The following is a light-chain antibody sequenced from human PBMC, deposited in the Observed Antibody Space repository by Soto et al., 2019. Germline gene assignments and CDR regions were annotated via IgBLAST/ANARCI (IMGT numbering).Light chain of an antibody. CDR1: QSVSSSY. V-gene: IGKV3-20*01. J-gene: IGKJ5*01. CDR3: QQYGSSPLIT. Sequence: EIVLTQSPVTLSLSPGERATLSCISSQSVSSSYLAWYQQKPGQAPRLLIYGASSRATGIPDRFSGSGSGTDFTLTISRLEPEDFAVYYCQQYGSSPLITFGQGTRLEI. CDR2: GAS.